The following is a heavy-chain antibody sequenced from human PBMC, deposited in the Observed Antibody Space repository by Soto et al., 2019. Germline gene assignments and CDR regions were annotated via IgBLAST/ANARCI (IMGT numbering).Heavy chain of an antibody. D-gene: IGHD6-13*01. CDR2: ISSSSSYI. Sequence: EVQLVESGGGLVKPGGSLRLSCAASGFTFSSYSMNWVRQAPGKGLEWVSSISSSSSYIYYADSVKGRFTISRDNAKNSLHLQMNSLRAEDTAVYYCARDSSSWYFDYWGQGTLVTVSS. V-gene: IGHV3-21*01. CDR3: ARDSSSWYFDY. CDR1: GFTFSSYS. J-gene: IGHJ4*02.